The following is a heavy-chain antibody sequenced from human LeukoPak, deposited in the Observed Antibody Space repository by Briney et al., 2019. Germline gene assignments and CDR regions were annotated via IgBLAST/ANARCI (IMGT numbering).Heavy chain of an antibody. V-gene: IGHV4-61*08. J-gene: IGHJ3*01. CDR2: IYHTGSS. Sequence: DPSETLSLTGTVSGASVSSIDYYWSWIRQPPGKGLEWIGYIYHTGSSNYNPSLRSRVSMSLDTSKNQFPLKLSSVIAADMAIYYCARDQGGSSYRHAFDLWGQGTTVTVSS. D-gene: IGHD1-26*01. CDR3: ARDQGGSSYRHAFDL. CDR1: GASVSSIDYY.